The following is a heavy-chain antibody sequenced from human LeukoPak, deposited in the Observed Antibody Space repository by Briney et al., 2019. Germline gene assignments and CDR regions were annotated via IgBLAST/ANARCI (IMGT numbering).Heavy chain of an antibody. CDR3: ARIESGGTYFYYYYMDF. D-gene: IGHD1-26*01. Sequence: SETLSLTCAVSGDSGSSHYWTWIRQPPGKGLEWIGYISLTGTTNYNPSLKSRVTISVDPFKSQFSLILTSVTAADTGVYYCARIESGGTYFYYYYMDFWGKGTAVTVSS. CDR2: ISLTGTT. J-gene: IGHJ6*03. V-gene: IGHV4-59*02. CDR1: GDSGSSHY.